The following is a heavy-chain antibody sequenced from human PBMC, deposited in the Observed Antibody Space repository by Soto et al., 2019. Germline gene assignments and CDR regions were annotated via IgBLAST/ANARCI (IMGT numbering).Heavy chain of an antibody. CDR2: IIPIFGTA. D-gene: IGHD2-2*01. Sequence: QVQLVQSGAEVKKPGSSVKVSCKASGGTFSSYAISWVRQAPGQGLEWMGGIIPIFGTANYAQKFQGRVTINADESTSTAYMELSSLRSEDTAVYYCARSGIYCSSTSCYAGSYYYGMDVWGQGTTVTVSS. V-gene: IGHV1-69*01. J-gene: IGHJ6*02. CDR3: ARSGIYCSSTSCYAGSYYYGMDV. CDR1: GGTFSSYA.